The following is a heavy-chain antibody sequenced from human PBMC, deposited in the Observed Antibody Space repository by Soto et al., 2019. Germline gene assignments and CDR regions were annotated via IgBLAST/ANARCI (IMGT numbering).Heavy chain of an antibody. CDR2: ISAYNGNT. CDR3: AREKRGSSSSMNDY. V-gene: IGHV1-18*04. D-gene: IGHD6-6*01. CDR1: GYTFTSYG. J-gene: IGHJ4*02. Sequence: XSVKVSCKASGYTFTSYGISWVRQAPGQGLEWMGWISAYNGNTNYAQKLQGRVTMTTDTSTSTAYMELRSLRSDDTAVYYCAREKRGSSSSMNDYWGQGTLVTVSS.